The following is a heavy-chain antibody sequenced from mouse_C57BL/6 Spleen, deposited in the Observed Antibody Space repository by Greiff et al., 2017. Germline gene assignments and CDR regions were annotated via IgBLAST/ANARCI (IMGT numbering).Heavy chain of an antibody. Sequence: QVQLQQSGAELVRPGASVKLSCKASGYTFTDYYINWVKQRPGQGLEWIARIYPGSGNTYYNGKFKGKATLTAEKSSSTAYMQLSSLTSEDSAVYFCARGGTAQATWDYWGQGTTLTVSS. CDR2: IYPGSGNT. CDR3: ARGGTAQATWDY. J-gene: IGHJ2*01. D-gene: IGHD3-2*02. CDR1: GYTFTDYY. V-gene: IGHV1-76*01.